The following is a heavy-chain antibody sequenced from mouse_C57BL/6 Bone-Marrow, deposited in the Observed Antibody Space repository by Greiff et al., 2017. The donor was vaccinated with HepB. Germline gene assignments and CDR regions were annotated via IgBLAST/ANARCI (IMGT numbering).Heavy chain of an antibody. J-gene: IGHJ3*01. D-gene: IGHD1-1*01. CDR2: IDPENGDT. CDR3: TTWEPYGGSAWLAY. V-gene: IGHV14-4*01. Sequence: VQLQQSGAELVRPGASVKLSCTASGFNIKDYYMHWVKQRPEQGLEWIGWIDPENGDTEYASKFQGKATITADTASNTAYLQLSSLTSEGTAVYDCTTWEPYGGSAWLAYGGQGTLVTVSA. CDR1: GFNIKDYY.